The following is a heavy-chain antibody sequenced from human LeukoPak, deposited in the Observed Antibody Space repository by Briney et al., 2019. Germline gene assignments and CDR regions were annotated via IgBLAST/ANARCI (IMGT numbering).Heavy chain of an antibody. CDR2: IYYSGST. V-gene: IGHV4-59*01. Sequence: ASETLSLTCTVSGGSMYDYYWSWIRQPPGKGLEWIGYIYYSGSTNYNPSLKSRVTISVDTSKNQFSLKLSSVTAADTAVYYCAREGGYDFWSGYYTKNYYYYYMDVWGKGTTVTVSS. D-gene: IGHD3-3*01. CDR3: AREGGYDFWSGYYTKNYYYYYMDV. CDR1: GGSMYDYY. J-gene: IGHJ6*03.